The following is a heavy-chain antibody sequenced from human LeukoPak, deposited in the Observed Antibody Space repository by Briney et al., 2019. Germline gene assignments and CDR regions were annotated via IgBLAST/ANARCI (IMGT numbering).Heavy chain of an antibody. CDR1: GGSISSGDYY. V-gene: IGHV4-30-4*01. J-gene: IGHJ4*02. CDR2: IYYSGST. D-gene: IGHD2-2*01. CDR3: ARDSSTWRSFDY. Sequence: PSQTLSLTCTVSGGSISSGDYYWSWIRQPPGKGLEWIGYIYYSGSTYYNPSLKSRVTISVDTSKNQFSLKLSSVTAADTAVYYCARDSSTWRSFDYWGQGTLVTVSS.